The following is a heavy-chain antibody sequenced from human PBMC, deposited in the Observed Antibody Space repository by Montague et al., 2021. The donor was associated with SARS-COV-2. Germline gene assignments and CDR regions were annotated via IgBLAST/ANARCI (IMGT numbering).Heavy chain of an antibody. Sequence: SETLSLTCTVSGYSISSGYYWGWIRQPPGRGLEWIGSIYHSGSTXYNPSLKSRVTISVDTSKNQFSLKLSSVTAAGTAVYYCARDVRYYDFWSGRAQTSPDYWGQGTLVTVSS. D-gene: IGHD3-3*01. CDR1: GYSISSGYY. CDR3: ARDVRYYDFWSGRAQTSPDY. J-gene: IGHJ4*02. CDR2: IYHSGST. V-gene: IGHV4-38-2*02.